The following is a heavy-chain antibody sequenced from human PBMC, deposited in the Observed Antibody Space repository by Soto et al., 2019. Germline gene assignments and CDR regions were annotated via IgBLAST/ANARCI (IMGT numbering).Heavy chain of an antibody. CDR3: ASILYSGYDVDY. CDR2: IYYSGST. CDR1: GGSISSGGYY. Sequence: SETLSLTCTVSGGSISSGGYYWSWIRQHPGKGLEWIGYIYYSGSTYYNPSLKSRVTISVDTSKNQFSLKLSSVTAADTAVYYCASILYSGYDVDYWGQGTLVTVSS. J-gene: IGHJ4*02. D-gene: IGHD5-12*01. V-gene: IGHV4-31*03.